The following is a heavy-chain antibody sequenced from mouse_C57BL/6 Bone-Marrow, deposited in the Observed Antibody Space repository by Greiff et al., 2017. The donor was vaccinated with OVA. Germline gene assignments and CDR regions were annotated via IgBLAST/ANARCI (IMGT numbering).Heavy chain of an antibody. CDR3: TWDGVFYAMDY. J-gene: IGHJ4*01. CDR1: GFTFSNYW. V-gene: IGHV6-3*01. D-gene: IGHD4-1*01. Sequence: EVKVEESGGGLVQPGGSMKLSCVASGFTFSNYWMNWVRQSPEKGLEWVAQIRLKSDNYATHYAESVKGRFTISRDDSKSSVYLQMNNLRAEDTGIYYCTWDGVFYAMDYWGQGTSVTVSS. CDR2: IRLKSDNYAT.